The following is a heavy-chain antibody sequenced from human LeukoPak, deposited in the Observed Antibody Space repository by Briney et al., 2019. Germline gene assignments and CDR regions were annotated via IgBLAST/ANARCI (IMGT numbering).Heavy chain of an antibody. J-gene: IGHJ6*03. D-gene: IGHD1-1*01. CDR3: ARFTLEPQSDYYMDV. V-gene: IGHV1-2*02. CDR2: INPNSGGT. CDR1: GYTFTGYY. Sequence: ASVKVSCKASGYTFTGYYMHWVRQAPGQGLEWMGWINPNSGGTNYAQKFQGRVTMTRDTSISTAYMELSSLRSEDTAVYYCARFTLEPQSDYYMDVWGKGTTVTVSS.